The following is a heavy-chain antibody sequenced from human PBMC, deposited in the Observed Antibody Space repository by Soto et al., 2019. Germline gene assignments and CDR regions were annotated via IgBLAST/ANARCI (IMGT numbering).Heavy chain of an antibody. D-gene: IGHD3-10*01. CDR1: GFTFSSYS. V-gene: IGHV3-21*01. CDR3: ARGGFYYGSGRYTGDY. CDR2: ISSSSSYI. J-gene: IGHJ4*02. Sequence: EVQLVESGGGLVKPGGSLRLSCAASGFTFSSYSMNWVRQAPGKGLEWVSSISSSSSYIYYADSVKGRFTISRDNAKNSLYLQMNSLRAEETAVYYCARGGFYYGSGRYTGDYWGKGTLVTVSS.